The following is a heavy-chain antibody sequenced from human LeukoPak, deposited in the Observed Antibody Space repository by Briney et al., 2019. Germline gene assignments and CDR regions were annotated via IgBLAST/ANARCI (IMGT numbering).Heavy chain of an antibody. V-gene: IGHV1-8*01. J-gene: IGHJ4*02. Sequence: ASVKVSCKASGYTFTNYDINWVRQAPGQGLEWMGWMSPDGGLTGYAQKFQGRVTMTGNTSISTVYMELSGLTSEDTAVYYCARADVDIVATSTAFDYWGQGTLVTVSS. CDR2: MSPDGGLT. CDR1: GYTFTNYD. D-gene: IGHD5-12*01. CDR3: ARADVDIVATSTAFDY.